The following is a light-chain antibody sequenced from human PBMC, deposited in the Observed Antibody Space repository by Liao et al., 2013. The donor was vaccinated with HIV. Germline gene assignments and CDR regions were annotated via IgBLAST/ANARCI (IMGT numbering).Light chain of an antibody. V-gene: IGLV3-1*01. Sequence: SYELTQTPSVSVSPGQTASITCSGDKLGDKYACWYQQKPGQSPVLVIYQDSKRPSGIPERFSGSNSGNTATLTISGTQAMDEADYYCQAWDNSNVVFGGGTKLTVL. CDR1: KLGDKY. CDR2: QDS. J-gene: IGLJ2*01. CDR3: QAWDNSNVV.